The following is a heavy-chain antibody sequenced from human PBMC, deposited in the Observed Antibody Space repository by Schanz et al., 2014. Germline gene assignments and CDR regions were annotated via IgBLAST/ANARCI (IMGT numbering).Heavy chain of an antibody. CDR3: ARLREAYCGGDCYSNAFDI. D-gene: IGHD2-21*01. V-gene: IGHV4-59*08. J-gene: IGHJ3*02. CDR1: GGSIRGYY. CDR2: VHSSGST. Sequence: QVQLQESGPGLVKPSETLSLTCTVSGGSIRGYYCSWIRQPPGKGLEWIGYVHSSGSTNYNSSLKIGAPRSVDTSKNQFPRKLSSVTAADTAVYFCARLREAYCGGDCYSNAFDIWGQGTMVTVSS.